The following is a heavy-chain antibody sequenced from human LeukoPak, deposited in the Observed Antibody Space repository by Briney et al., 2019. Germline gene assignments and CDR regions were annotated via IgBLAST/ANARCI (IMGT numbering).Heavy chain of an antibody. D-gene: IGHD6-13*01. Sequence: GGSLRLSCAASGFTFSSYAMSLVRQAPGKGLELVSVISGSGGSTYYADSVKGRFTISRDNSKNTLYLQMNSLRAEDTAVYYCASGSSSWYRPSYYMDVWGKGTTVTVSS. V-gene: IGHV3-23*01. J-gene: IGHJ6*03. CDR3: ASGSSSWYRPSYYMDV. CDR1: GFTFSSYA. CDR2: ISGSGGST.